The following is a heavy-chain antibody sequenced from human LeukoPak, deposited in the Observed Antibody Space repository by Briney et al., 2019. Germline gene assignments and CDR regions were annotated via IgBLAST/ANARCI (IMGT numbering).Heavy chain of an antibody. D-gene: IGHD4-23*01. CDR2: VRNDGSDT. J-gene: IGHJ4*02. CDR3: ARDRGKDYFDS. V-gene: IGHV3-30*02. CDR1: GLTFTSHG. Sequence: GGSLRLSCTTSGLTFTSHGFHWLRQVVGKSMEWVAFVRNDGSDTYHANSVKGRFSVSRDDSKNTLYLQMNSLRPEDTAVYYCARDRGKDYFDSWGQGTQVTVSS.